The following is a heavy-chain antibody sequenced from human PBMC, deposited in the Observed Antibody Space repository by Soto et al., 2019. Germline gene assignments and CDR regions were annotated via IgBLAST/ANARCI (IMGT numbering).Heavy chain of an antibody. CDR2: IYNSGGT. Sequence: QVQLQESGPGLVKPSEALSLTCTVSGDSMSNYYWGWIRQPPGKGLEWIGSIYNSGGTKYDPSLKGRVTISLDTSKNQFSLQLSSVTAADTAVYYCARYSSGTSIDYWGQGTLATVSS. V-gene: IGHV4-59*01. CDR1: GDSMSNYY. J-gene: IGHJ4*02. CDR3: ARYSSGTSIDY. D-gene: IGHD3-10*01.